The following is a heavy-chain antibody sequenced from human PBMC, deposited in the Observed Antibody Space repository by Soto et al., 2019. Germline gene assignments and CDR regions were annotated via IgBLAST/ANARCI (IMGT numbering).Heavy chain of an antibody. J-gene: IGHJ6*02. V-gene: IGHV5-10-1*01. CDR2: IDPSDSYT. CDR1: EYRFTSYW. D-gene: IGHD3-3*01. Sequence: SLKISWKGSEYRFTSYWISWVRQMPGKGLEWMWRIDPSDSYTNYSPSLQGHVTISADKFISTAYLQWSSLKASDTAMYYCAWTLYYDFWSGYFYGMDVCGQGTKGTVYS. CDR3: AWTLYYDFWSGYFYGMDV.